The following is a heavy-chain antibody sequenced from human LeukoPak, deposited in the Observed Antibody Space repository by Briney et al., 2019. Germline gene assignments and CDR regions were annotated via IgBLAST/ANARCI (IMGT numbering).Heavy chain of an antibody. V-gene: IGHV3-30*04. CDR1: GFTFSSYA. Sequence: GGSLRLSCAASGFTFSSYAMSWVRQAPGKGLEWVAVISYDGSNKYYADSVKGRFTISRDNSKNTLYLQMNSLRAEDTAVYYCARDLTYYYDSSGSFDYWGQGTLVTVSS. CDR3: ARDLTYYYDSSGSFDY. J-gene: IGHJ4*02. CDR2: ISYDGSNK. D-gene: IGHD3-22*01.